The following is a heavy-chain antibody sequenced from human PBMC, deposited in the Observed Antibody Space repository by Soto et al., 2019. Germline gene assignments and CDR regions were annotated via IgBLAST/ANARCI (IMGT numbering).Heavy chain of an antibody. CDR3: ARLVYDTRLNYMYFDF. V-gene: IGHV4-4*02. J-gene: IGHJ4*02. D-gene: IGHD3-10*01. CDR1: GVSISRGNW. Sequence: NPSETLSLTCAVSGVSISRGNWWTWVRQTPQRGLEYIGEIFHDGTANYYPSFERRVAISVDTSKNQFYLKLTSVTAADTAIYFCARLVYDTRLNYMYFDFWGQGALVTVSS. CDR2: IFHDGTA.